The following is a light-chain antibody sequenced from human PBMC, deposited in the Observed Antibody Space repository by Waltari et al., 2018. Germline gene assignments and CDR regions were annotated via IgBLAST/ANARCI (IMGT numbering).Light chain of an antibody. CDR2: EVI. CDR3: CSYVGGSSLI. CDR1: STDVGSYNL. Sequence: QSALAQPASVSGSPGQSITISCTGTSTDVGSYNLVSWYHQHPGKVPKLMIYEVIKRPSGVSNRFSGSKSGNTASLTISGLQAEDEADYYCCSYVGGSSLIFGGGTKLTVL. V-gene: IGLV2-23*02. J-gene: IGLJ2*01.